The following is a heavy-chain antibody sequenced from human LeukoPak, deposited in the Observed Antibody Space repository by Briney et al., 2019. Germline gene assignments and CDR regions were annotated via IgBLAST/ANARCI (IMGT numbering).Heavy chain of an antibody. CDR2: IIPIFGTA. CDR1: GYNFTSYG. J-gene: IGHJ6*03. CDR3: ARGDHITGTTYFYYYYMDV. D-gene: IGHD1-7*01. V-gene: IGHV1-69*05. Sequence: GASVKVSCKASGYNFTSYGISWVRQAPGQGLEWMGGIIPIFGTANYAQKFQGRVTITTDESTSTAYMELSSLRSEDTAAYYCARGDHITGTTYFYYYYMDVWGKGTTVTVSS.